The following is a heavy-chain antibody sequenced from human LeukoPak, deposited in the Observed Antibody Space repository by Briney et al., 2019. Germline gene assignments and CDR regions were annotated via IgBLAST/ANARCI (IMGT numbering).Heavy chain of an antibody. CDR2: ISGSGETT. J-gene: IGHJ4*02. V-gene: IGHV3-23*01. Sequence: GGSLRLSCAASGFTFSSYGMTWLRQTPAKGLEWVSAISGSGETTYYSDSVKGRFTISRDNSKNTLFLQMNSLRVEDAAMYYCAKTHGYFDQWGQGTLVAASS. D-gene: IGHD3-22*01. CDR3: AKTHGYFDQ. CDR1: GFTFSSYG.